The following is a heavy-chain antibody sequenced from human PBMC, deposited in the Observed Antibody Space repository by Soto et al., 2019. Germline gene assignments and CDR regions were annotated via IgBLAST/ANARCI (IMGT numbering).Heavy chain of an antibody. J-gene: IGHJ6*03. Sequence: SETLSLTCTGSGGSISSSSYYWGWIRQPPGKGLEWIGSIYYSGSTYYNPSLKSRVTISVDTSKNQFSLKLSSVTAADTAVYYCASYGRGYCSGGSCYSDYYYYYMDVWGKGTTVTVSS. CDR3: ASYGRGYCSGGSCYSDYYYYYMDV. CDR1: GGSISSSSYY. V-gene: IGHV4-39*01. CDR2: IYYSGST. D-gene: IGHD2-15*01.